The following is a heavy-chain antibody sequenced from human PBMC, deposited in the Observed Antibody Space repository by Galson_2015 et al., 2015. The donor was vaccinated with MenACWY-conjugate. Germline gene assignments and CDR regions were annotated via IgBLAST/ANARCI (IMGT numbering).Heavy chain of an antibody. CDR1: GFTFHNYA. D-gene: IGHD5-18*01. Sequence: PLRHACAASGFTFHNYAMHWPRRAPGKGLEWLSVIRDRGNHTAYADSVKGRFALSRANSKAPVFLQMTSLGAEDTAVYFCGKEKIADTAMVIEHWGQGALVSVSS. CDR2: IRDRGNHT. CDR3: GKEKIADTAMVIEH. J-gene: IGHJ1*01. V-gene: IGHV3-23*01.